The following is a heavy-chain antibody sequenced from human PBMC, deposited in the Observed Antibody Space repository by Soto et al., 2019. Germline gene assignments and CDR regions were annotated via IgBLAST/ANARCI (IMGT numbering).Heavy chain of an antibody. V-gene: IGHV4-31*03. J-gene: IGHJ6*03. CDR2: IYYSGST. CDR3: ARQPTCSSTRCYYYFYMDV. D-gene: IGHD2-2*01. Sequence: QVQLQESGPGLVKPSQTLSLTCTVSGGSITSGGYYWSWIRQHPGKGLEWIGYIYYSGSTYYNPSLKCRVTISVDTSKHQFPLKLSSVTAADTAVYYCARQPTCSSTRCYYYFYMDVWCKGTTVTVSS. CDR1: GGSITSGGYY.